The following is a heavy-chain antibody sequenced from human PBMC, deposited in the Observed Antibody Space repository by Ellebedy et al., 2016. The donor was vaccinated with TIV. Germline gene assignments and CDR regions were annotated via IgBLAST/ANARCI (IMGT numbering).Heavy chain of an antibody. Sequence: GESLKISXRDSGDKFQTHYIGRVRQVPGKGLEWMGIIYLHDSHATYSPSFQGQVTISADKSTRTAFLQWSSLQASDTAMYFCASPGTRGPQDTFDTWGQGTMVTVSS. V-gene: IGHV5-51*01. J-gene: IGHJ3*02. CDR2: IYLHDSHA. CDR1: GDKFQTHY. CDR3: ASPGTRGPQDTFDT.